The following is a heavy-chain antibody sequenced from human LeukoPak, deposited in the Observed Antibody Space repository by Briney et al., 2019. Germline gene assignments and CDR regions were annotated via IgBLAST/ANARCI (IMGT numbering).Heavy chain of an antibody. V-gene: IGHV3-23*01. CDR3: ARDPGYYDSSGSLDY. Sequence: GGSLRLSCATSGFRFRSYGMSWVRQAPGKGLEWVSSISGSGRTYYADSVRGRVTCSRDDSKSAVSLVMNSLRAEDTAVYYCARDPGYYDSSGSLDYWGQGTLVTVSS. CDR1: GFRFRSYG. J-gene: IGHJ4*02. CDR2: ISGSGRT. D-gene: IGHD3-22*01.